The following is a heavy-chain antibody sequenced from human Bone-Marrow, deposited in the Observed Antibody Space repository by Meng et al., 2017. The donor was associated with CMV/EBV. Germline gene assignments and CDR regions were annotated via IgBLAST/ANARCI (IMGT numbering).Heavy chain of an antibody. D-gene: IGHD1/OR15-1a*01. CDR2: IHSDGNST. Sequence: GGSLRLSCAASGFTFNSHWMHWVRQAPGKGLVWVSRIHSDGNSTSYADTVKGRFTISRDNAKNSLYLQMNSLRAEDTAVYYCAREGTADDAFDIWGQGTMVTVSS. V-gene: IGHV3-74*01. CDR1: GFTFNSHW. CDR3: AREGTADDAFDI. J-gene: IGHJ3*02.